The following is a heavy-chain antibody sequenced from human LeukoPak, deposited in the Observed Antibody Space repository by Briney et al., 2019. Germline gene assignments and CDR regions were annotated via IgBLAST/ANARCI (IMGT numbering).Heavy chain of an antibody. Sequence: SETLSLTCTVSGGSIGSSSYYWGWIRQPPGKGLEWIGSIYYSGSTYYNPSLKSRVTISVDTSKNQFSLKLSSVTAADTAVYYCARSLILTGYFGYWGQGTLVTVSS. J-gene: IGHJ4*02. CDR2: IYYSGST. CDR1: GGSIGSSSYY. V-gene: IGHV4-39*01. D-gene: IGHD3-9*01. CDR3: ARSLILTGYFGY.